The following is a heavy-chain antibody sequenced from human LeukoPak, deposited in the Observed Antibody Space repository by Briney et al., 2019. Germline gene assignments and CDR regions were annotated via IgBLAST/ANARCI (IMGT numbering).Heavy chain of an antibody. D-gene: IGHD1-26*01. CDR1: GFTFSSYG. J-gene: IGHJ4*02. CDR3: AKEGAIVEYYFDY. CDR2: ISYDGSNK. V-gene: IGHV3-30*18. Sequence: GRSLRLSCAASGFTFSSYGMHWVRQAPGKGLEWVAVISYDGSNKYYADSVKGRFTISRDNSKNTLYRQMNSLRAEDTAVYYCAKEGAIVEYYFDYWGQGTLVTVSS.